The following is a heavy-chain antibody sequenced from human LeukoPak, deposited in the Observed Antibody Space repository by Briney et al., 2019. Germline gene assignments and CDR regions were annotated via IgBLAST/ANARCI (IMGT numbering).Heavy chain of an antibody. J-gene: IGHJ3*02. Sequence: ASVKASCKASGYTFTSYDINWVRQATGQGLEWMGWMNPNSGNTGYAQKFQGRVTVTRNTSISTAYMELSSLRSEDTAVYYCARIGYYYDSSGYGIPFDIWGQGTMVTVSS. CDR2: MNPNSGNT. D-gene: IGHD3-22*01. CDR3: ARIGYYYDSSGYGIPFDI. V-gene: IGHV1-8*01. CDR1: GYTFTSYD.